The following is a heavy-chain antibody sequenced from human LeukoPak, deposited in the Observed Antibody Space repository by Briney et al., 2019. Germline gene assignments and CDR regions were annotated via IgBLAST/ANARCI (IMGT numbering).Heavy chain of an antibody. J-gene: IGHJ4*02. CDR1: GDSISSYY. V-gene: IGHV4-59*01. CDR2: IYYSGST. D-gene: IGHD1-26*01. Sequence: PSETLSLTCTVSGDSISSYYWSWIRQPPGKGLEWIGYIYYSGSTNYNPSLKSRVTISVDTSKNQFSLKLSSVTAADTAVYYCARDSPDVQSGSQYYFDYWGQGTLVTVSS. CDR3: ARDSPDVQSGSQYYFDY.